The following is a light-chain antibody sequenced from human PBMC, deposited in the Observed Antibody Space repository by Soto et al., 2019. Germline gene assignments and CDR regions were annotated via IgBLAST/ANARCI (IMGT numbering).Light chain of an antibody. J-gene: IGLJ1*01. V-gene: IGLV2-14*01. CDR1: SSGIGGYNY. Sequence: QSVLTQPASVSGSPGQSITISCTGTSSGIGGYNYVSWYQQHPGKAPKLMIYEVSNRPSGLSNRFSGSKSGNTASLTISGLQAEDEADYYCNSYTSTSTQVFGTGTKVTVL. CDR3: NSYTSTSTQV. CDR2: EVS.